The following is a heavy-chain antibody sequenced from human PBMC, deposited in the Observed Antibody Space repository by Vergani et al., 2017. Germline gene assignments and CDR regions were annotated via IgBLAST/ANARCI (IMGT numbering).Heavy chain of an antibody. J-gene: IGHJ4*02. V-gene: IGHV3-30*02. CDR1: GFTFNRYG. Sequence: QVQLVESWGGVVQPGGSLRLSCVASGFTFNRYGMQWVRQAPGKGLEWVAYVLFDGSNEYYADSVKGRFIVSRDNSKNTLHLQMNSLRADDTAVYYCTKGSRGYTGYFFDYWGQGTLATVSS. D-gene: IGHD5-12*01. CDR3: TKGSRGYTGYFFDY. CDR2: VLFDGSNE.